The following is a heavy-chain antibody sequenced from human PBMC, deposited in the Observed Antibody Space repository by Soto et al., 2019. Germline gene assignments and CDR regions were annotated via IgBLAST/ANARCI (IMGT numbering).Heavy chain of an antibody. J-gene: IGHJ4*02. Sequence: SETLSLTCAVSGASTSSSSYCWGWIRQSPGKELEWIGSIYFSGSAYYNPSLKSRVTISLDTSKDQFSLKLSSVTAADTAIYYCATRILGYTVVVTPAPHHFDYWGQGTLVTVSS. CDR1: GASTSSSSYC. V-gene: IGHV4-39*01. CDR3: ATRILGYTVVVTPAPHHFDY. CDR2: IYFSGSA. D-gene: IGHD2-21*02.